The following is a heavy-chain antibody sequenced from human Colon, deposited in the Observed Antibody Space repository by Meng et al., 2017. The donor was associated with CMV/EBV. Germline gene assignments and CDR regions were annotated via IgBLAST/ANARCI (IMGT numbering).Heavy chain of an antibody. CDR3: AREGNAMDV. D-gene: IGHD3-10*01. CDR1: GFTFSSYS. CDR2: ISYSGSYI. Sequence: GGSLRLSCTASGFTFSSYSMNWVRQAPGKGLEWVSSISYSGSYIYYADSVKGRFTISRHNAKNSLYLQMNSLRAEDTAVYYCAREGNAMDVWGQGTTVTVS. J-gene: IGHJ6*02. V-gene: IGHV3-21*01.